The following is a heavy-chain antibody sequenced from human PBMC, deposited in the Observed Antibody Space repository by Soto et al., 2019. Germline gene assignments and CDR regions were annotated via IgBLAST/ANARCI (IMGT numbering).Heavy chain of an antibody. D-gene: IGHD6-13*01. CDR3: ARDIYIAAAGTAYDY. Sequence: QVQLVQSGPEVKKPGASVRVSCKASGYTFTDYYIHWVRQAPGQGLEWLGWINTDGGGTNYARKFEGSVTMTRDTSINTVYLEVNGLTSDETAIYSCARDIYIAAAGTAYDYWGQGTLVTVSS. CDR1: GYTFTDYY. CDR2: INTDGGGT. J-gene: IGHJ4*02. V-gene: IGHV1-2*04.